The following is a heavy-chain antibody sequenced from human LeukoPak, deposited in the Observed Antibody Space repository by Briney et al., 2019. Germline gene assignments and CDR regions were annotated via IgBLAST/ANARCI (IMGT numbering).Heavy chain of an antibody. CDR1: GFTISSYG. D-gene: IGHD2-8*01. V-gene: IGHV3-23*01. CDR3: AKDSPVCTY. J-gene: IGHJ4*02. Sequence: GGSLRLSCTASGFTISSYGMSWVCQAPGKGLEWVSAISGGAESTYYADSVKGRFTISRDSSKNTLYLQMDSLRAEDTAIYYCAKDSPVCTYWGQGTLFTVSS. CDR2: ISGGAEST.